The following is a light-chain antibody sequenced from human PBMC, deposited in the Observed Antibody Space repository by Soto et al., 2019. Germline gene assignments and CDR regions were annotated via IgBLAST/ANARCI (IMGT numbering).Light chain of an antibody. V-gene: IGKV1-12*01. Sequence: DITMTQSPSSVSASVGDRVTITCRASQDISSWLAWFQQKPGKAPKLLSYAASSLQIGVPSRFSGSGSGTDFTLTISSLQPEDYATYYCQQRNSFPLTFGGGTKVEIK. J-gene: IGKJ4*01. CDR3: QQRNSFPLT. CDR2: AAS. CDR1: QDISSW.